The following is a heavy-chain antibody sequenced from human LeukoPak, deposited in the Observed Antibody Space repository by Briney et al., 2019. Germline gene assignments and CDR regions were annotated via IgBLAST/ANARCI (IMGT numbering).Heavy chain of an antibody. J-gene: IGHJ4*02. CDR2: IWYDGSNK. CDR3: AKGVGATSN. D-gene: IGHD1-26*01. Sequence: GGSLRLSCAASGFTFSSYGMHWVRQASGKGLEWVAVIWYDGSNKYYADSVKGRFTISRDNSKNTLYLQMNSLRAEDTAVYYCAKGVGATSNWGQGTLVTVSS. V-gene: IGHV3-33*06. CDR1: GFTFSSYG.